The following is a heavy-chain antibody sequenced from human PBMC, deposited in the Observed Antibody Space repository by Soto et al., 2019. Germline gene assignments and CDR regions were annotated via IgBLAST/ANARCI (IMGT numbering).Heavy chain of an antibody. CDR1: GGSIRGYY. J-gene: IGHJ6*02. V-gene: IGHV4-34*01. CDR3: ARGRYSYETIYYKFYYSALDV. D-gene: IGHD3-10*01. Sequence: PSETLSLTCGVYGGSIRGYYWSWIRQSPGKGLEWIGDINDNGGTNYNPSLKSRVTTSLDTSKKQVSLMVSSVTAADTAVYYCARGRYSYETIYYKFYYSALDVWGQGPTVTVSS. CDR2: INDNGGT.